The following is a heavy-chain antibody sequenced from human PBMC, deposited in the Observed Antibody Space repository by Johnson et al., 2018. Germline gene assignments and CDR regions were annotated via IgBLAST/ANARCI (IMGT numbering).Heavy chain of an antibody. CDR3: ATHYTQILNPPLMDV. CDR2: INSDGSST. J-gene: IGHJ6*02. Sequence: VQLGEVGGGLVQPGGSLGLSCAASGFTFSSYWMHWVRQAPGKGLVWVSRINSDGSSTSYAASVKGRFTISRDNAKNTLYLQMNSLRAEDTAVYYCATHYTQILNPPLMDVWGQGTTVTVSS. D-gene: IGHD4-11*01. CDR1: GFTFSSYW. V-gene: IGHV3-74*01.